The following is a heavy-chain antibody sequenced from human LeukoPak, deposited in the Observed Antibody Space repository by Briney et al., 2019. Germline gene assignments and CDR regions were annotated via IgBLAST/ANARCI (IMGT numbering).Heavy chain of an antibody. V-gene: IGHV4-59*08. CDR1: GGSMSSNY. Sequence: SETLSLTCTVSGGSMSSNYWSWIRQPPGKGLEWIGYIYNSGTIYYSGSTNYNPSLLSRVTISVDTSKNQFSLKLRSVTAADTAVYYCAMRRDGSPWYENYWGQGTLVTVSS. J-gene: IGHJ4*02. CDR2: IYNSGTIYYSGST. D-gene: IGHD6-19*01. CDR3: AMRRDGSPWYENY.